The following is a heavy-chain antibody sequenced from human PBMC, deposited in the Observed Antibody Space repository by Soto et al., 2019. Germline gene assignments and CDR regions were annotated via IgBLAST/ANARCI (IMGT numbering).Heavy chain of an antibody. CDR3: TRAAWFPYLSFY. CDR2: ISSSGSTA. V-gene: IGHV3-48*03. D-gene: IGHD3-10*01. CDR1: GFTFSRFE. J-gene: IGHJ4*02. Sequence: GGSLRLSCAASGFTFSRFELHWVRQAPGKGLGWISYISSSGSTAYYASSVEGRFTISRDNANNSVYLQMDSLRAEDTALYYCTRAAWFPYLSFYWGQGALVTVSS.